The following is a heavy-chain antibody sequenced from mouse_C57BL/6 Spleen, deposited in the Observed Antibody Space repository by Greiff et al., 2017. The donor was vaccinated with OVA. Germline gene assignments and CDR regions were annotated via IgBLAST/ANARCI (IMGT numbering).Heavy chain of an antibody. CDR1: GFTFSDAW. V-gene: IGHV6-6*01. J-gene: IGHJ3*01. CDR3: TPGYYYGSSYEAY. Sequence: EVMLVESGGGLVQPGGSLKLSCAASGFTFSDAWMDWVRQSPEKGLEWVAEIRNKANNHATYYAESVKGRFTISRDDSKSSVYLQMNSLRAEDTGIYYCTPGYYYGSSYEAYWGQGTLVTVSA. D-gene: IGHD1-1*01. CDR2: IRNKANNHAT.